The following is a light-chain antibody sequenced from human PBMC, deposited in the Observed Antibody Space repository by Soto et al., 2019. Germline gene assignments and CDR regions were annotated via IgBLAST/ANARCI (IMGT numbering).Light chain of an antibody. V-gene: IGKV1-9*01. CDR2: AAS. CDR3: QQLNSYLFT. CDR1: QGISSY. J-gene: IGKJ5*01. Sequence: DIRLTQSPSFLSASVGDRVTITCRASQGISSYLAWYQQKPGKAPKLLIYAASTLQSGVPSRFSGSGSGTEFTLTISSLQPEDSATYYCQQLNSYLFTFGQGTRLEIK.